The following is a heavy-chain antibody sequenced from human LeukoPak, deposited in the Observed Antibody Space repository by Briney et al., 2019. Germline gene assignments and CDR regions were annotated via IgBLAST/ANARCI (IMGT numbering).Heavy chain of an antibody. J-gene: IGHJ4*02. Sequence: GGSLRLSCVVSGFTFKTYSMNWVRQAPGKGLEWVSSISSGGTYVDYADTVKGRFTISRDNAKNSLYLQMNSLRAEDTAVFYCARDPGYSNSPYYLDYWGQGTLVTVSS. CDR1: GFTFKTYS. CDR3: ARDPGYSNSPYYLDY. D-gene: IGHD5-12*01. V-gene: IGHV3-21*01. CDR2: ISSGGTYV.